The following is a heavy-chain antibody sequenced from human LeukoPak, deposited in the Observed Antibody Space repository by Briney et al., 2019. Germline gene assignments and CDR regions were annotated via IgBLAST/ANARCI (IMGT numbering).Heavy chain of an antibody. CDR2: INPNSGGT. J-gene: IGHJ3*02. CDR1: GYTFTGYY. D-gene: IGHD5-12*01. Sequence: GASVKVSCKASGYTFTGYYMHWVRQAPGQGLEWMGWINPNSGGTNYAQKFQGRVTMTRDTSISTAYMELSRLRSDDTAVYYCAREGLGVEMATNDAFDIWGQGTMVTVSS. V-gene: IGHV1-2*02. CDR3: AREGLGVEMATNDAFDI.